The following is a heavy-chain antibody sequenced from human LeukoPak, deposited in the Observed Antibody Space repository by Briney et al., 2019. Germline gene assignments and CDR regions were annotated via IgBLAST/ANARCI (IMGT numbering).Heavy chain of an antibody. CDR3: ARGLRFDWLSG. CDR2: IYYSGST. V-gene: IGHV4-59*01. CDR1: GGSISSYY. D-gene: IGHD3-9*01. J-gene: IGHJ4*02. Sequence: SETLSLTGTVSGGSISSYYWSWIRQPPGTGLEWIGYIYYSGSTNYNPSLKSRVTISVDTSKNQFSLKLSSVTAADTAVYYCARGLRFDWLSGWGQGTLVTVSS.